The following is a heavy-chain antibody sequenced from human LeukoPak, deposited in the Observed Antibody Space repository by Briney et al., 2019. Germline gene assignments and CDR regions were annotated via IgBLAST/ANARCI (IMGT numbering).Heavy chain of an antibody. D-gene: IGHD3-22*01. CDR2: ISTSGVDR. V-gene: IGHV3-11*01. Sequence: GGSLRLSCAASGFCFSDYFISWIRQAPGKMLEWVSHISTSGVDRYYADSVKGRFSVSRDNARNSLFLQINSLGAEDTAVYYCAKSSDSSGRYTHGMDVWGQGTTVTVSS. CDR3: AKSSDSSGRYTHGMDV. CDR1: GFCFSDYF. J-gene: IGHJ6*02.